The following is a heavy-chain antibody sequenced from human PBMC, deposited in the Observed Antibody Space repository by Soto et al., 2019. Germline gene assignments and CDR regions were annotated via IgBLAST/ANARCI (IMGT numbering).Heavy chain of an antibody. D-gene: IGHD3-16*02. Sequence: GESLKISCKGSGYSFTSYWIGWVRQMPGKGLEWMGIIYPGDSDTRYSPSFQGQVTISADKSISTAYLQWSSLKASDTAIYYCARPGRDYIWGSYHPDAFDIWGQGTMVTVSS. CDR3: ARPGRDYIWGSYHPDAFDI. V-gene: IGHV5-51*01. CDR1: GYSFTSYW. J-gene: IGHJ3*02. CDR2: IYPGDSDT.